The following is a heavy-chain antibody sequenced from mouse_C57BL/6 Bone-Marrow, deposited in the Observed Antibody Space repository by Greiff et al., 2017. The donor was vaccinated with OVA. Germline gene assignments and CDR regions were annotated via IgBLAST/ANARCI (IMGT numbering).Heavy chain of an antibody. J-gene: IGHJ4*01. V-gene: IGHV1-72*01. CDR1: GYTFTRYW. Sequence: QVQLQQPGAELVQPGASVKLSCKASGYTFTRYWMHWVKQRPGRGLEWIGRLDPNSGGPKYNEKFKSKATLTVDKPSSTAYMQLSSLTSEDSAVYYCARLGARRAMDYWGQGTTVTVSS. CDR2: LDPNSGGP. CDR3: ARLGARRAMDY.